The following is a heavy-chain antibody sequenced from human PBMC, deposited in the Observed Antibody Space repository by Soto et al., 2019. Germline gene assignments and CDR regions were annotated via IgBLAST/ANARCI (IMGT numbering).Heavy chain of an antibody. CDR1: GFTFSDYA. J-gene: IGHJ4*02. Sequence: QEQLVESGGGVVQPGRSLRLSSAASGFTFSDYAMHWVRQAPGKGLEWVAIIWHDGTNKYYADSVKGRFTISRDNSKNTLYLQMNSLRAEDTAVYYCARPALLVTTFDYWGQGTLVTVSS. V-gene: IGHV3-33*01. CDR3: ARPALLVTTFDY. D-gene: IGHD4-17*01. CDR2: IWHDGTNK.